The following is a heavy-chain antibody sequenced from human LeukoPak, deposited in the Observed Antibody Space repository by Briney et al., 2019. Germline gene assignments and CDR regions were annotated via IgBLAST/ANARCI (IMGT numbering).Heavy chain of an antibody. D-gene: IGHD3-3*01. CDR3: ARHRIGFWSVIPRGRGAAFDI. V-gene: IGHV4-30-4*01. CDR2: IYYSGST. J-gene: IGHJ3*02. Sequence: PSQTLSLTCTVSGGSISSGDYYWSWIRQPPGKGLEWIGYIYYSGSTYYNPSLKSRVTISVDTSKNQFSLKLSSVTAADTAVYYCARHRIGFWSVIPRGRGAAFDIWGQGTMVTVSS. CDR1: GGSISSGDYY.